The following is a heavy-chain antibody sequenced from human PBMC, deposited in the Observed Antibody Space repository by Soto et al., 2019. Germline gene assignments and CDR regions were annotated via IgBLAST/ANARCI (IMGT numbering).Heavy chain of an antibody. CDR3: ARDLWGYCGTDCYPLDV. J-gene: IGHJ6*02. CDR2: MYNTGST. V-gene: IGHV4-59*01. D-gene: IGHD2-21*02. Sequence: SETLSLTCTVSGGYISGYYWSWIRQPPGKGLEWIGYMYNTGSTVYNPSFKSRVTISVDTSKNQFSLKLNSVTAADTAVYYCARDLWGYCGTDCYPLDVWGQGTTVTVSS. CDR1: GGYISGYY.